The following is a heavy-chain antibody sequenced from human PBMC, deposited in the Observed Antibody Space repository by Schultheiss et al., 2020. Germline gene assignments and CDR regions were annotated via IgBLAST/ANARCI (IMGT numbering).Heavy chain of an antibody. V-gene: IGHV3-48*04. CDR1: GFTFRSYA. J-gene: IGHJ6*02. Sequence: GGSLRLSCAASGFTFRSYAMNWVRQAPGKGLEWVSYISGDGGSIYYADFVKGRFTISRDNAKNSLYLQMNSLRAEDTAVYYCAADEDAWGQGTTVTVSS. CDR2: ISGDGGSI. CDR3: AADEDA.